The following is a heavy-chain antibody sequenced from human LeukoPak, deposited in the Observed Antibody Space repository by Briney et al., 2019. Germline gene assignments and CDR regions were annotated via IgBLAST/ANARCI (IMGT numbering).Heavy chain of an antibody. V-gene: IGHV3-23*01. Sequence: GGSLRLSCAASGFTFSSHALSWVRQAPGKGLEWVSSLSSSGYNTYYADSVKGRFTISRDNSKNTVYLQMNSLRAEDTAVYYCAKDPYGTRYFDYWGQGTLVTVSS. CDR3: AKDPYGTRYFDY. CDR1: GFTFSSHA. D-gene: IGHD2-2*01. J-gene: IGHJ4*02. CDR2: LSSSGYNT.